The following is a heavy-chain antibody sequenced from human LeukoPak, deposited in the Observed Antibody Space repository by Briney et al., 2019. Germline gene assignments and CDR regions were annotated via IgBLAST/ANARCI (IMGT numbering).Heavy chain of an antibody. CDR3: AKSTNSGSYYAGFSDY. J-gene: IGHJ4*02. CDR2: ISGSGGST. V-gene: IGHV3-23*01. D-gene: IGHD1-26*01. CDR1: GFTFSSYA. Sequence: GGSLRLSCAASGFTFSSYAMSWVRQAPGKGLEWVSAISGSGGSTYYADSVKGRFTISRDNSKNTLYLQMNGLRAEDTAVYYCAKSTNSGSYYAGFSDYWGQGTLVTVSS.